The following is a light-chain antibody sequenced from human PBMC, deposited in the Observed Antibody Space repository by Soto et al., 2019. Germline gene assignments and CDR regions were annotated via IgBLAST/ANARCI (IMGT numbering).Light chain of an antibody. Sequence: EIVLTQSPGTLSLSPGERATLACRASQSVSSIYLAWYQQKPGQAPRLLIYGASSRTTGIPDRFSGSGSGTDFTVTISRLEPEDFAMSYCQQDGSLWTCGQGTKVDIK. CDR3: QQDGSLWT. V-gene: IGKV3-20*01. CDR2: GAS. CDR1: QSVSSIY. J-gene: IGKJ1*01.